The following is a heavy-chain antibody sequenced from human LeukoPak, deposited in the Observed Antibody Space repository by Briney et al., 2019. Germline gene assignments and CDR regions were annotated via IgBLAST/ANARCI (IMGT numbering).Heavy chain of an antibody. V-gene: IGHV4-4*07. D-gene: IGHD2-21*02. CDR2: IYTSGST. CDR3: ARDLWGLGRGYYFDY. CDR1: GGSISSYY. Sequence: SETLSLTCTVSGGSISSYYWSWIRQPAGKGLEWIGRIYTSGSTNYNPSLKSRVTMSVDTSKNQFSLKLSSVTAADTAVYYCARDLWGLGRGYYFDYWGQGTLVTVPS. J-gene: IGHJ4*02.